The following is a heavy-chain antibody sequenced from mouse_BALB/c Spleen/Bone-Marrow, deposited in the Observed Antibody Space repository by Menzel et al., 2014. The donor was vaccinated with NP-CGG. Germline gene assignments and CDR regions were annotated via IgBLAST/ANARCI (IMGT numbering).Heavy chain of an antibody. J-gene: IGHJ1*01. CDR3: ARDNYYGIYWYFDV. CDR1: GFTFTDYY. CDR2: IRNKANGYTT. V-gene: IGHV7-3*02. D-gene: IGHD1-1*01. Sequence: EVQLVESGGGLVQPGGSLRLSCAHSGFTFTDYYMSWVRQPPGKALEWLGFIRNKANGYTTEYSASVKGRFTISRDNSQSILYLQTNTLRAEDSATYYCARDNYYGIYWYFDVWGAGTTVTVSS.